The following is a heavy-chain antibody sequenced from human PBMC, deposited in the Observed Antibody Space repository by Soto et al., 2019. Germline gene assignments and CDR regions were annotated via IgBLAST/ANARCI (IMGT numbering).Heavy chain of an antibody. V-gene: IGHV3-23*01. CDR3: SKARCSGGSGNHYYSYGVDW. CDR2: ISGSGGST. D-gene: IGHD2-15*01. CDR1: GFTFSSYV. J-gene: IGHJ6*01. Sequence: GGSLRLSCGASGFTFSSYVMGWVRQAPGKGLEWVSAISGSGGSTYYADSVKGRFTISRDNHENTLCLQMNSLRAEDTAVSYCSKARCSGGSGNHYYSYGVDWWGQ.